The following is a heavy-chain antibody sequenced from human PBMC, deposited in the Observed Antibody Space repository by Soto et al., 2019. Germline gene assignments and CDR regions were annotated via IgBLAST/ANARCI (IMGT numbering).Heavy chain of an antibody. V-gene: IGHV1-3*01. Sequence: ASVKVSCKATGYTFVNYAIHWVRQAPGQSLEWMGWIYAGNGDSQNSPKFQDRVTISMDTSASTAYIELHSLRYEDTAIYYCASGVLISGGLPASFDYWGQ. CDR1: GYTFVNYA. CDR3: ASGVLISGGLPASFDY. D-gene: IGHD2-2*01. CDR2: IYAGNGDS. J-gene: IGHJ4*01.